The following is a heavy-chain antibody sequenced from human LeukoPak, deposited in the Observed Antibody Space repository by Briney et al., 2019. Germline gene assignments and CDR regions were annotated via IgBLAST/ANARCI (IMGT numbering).Heavy chain of an antibody. Sequence: SETLSLTCTVSGGSISSYYWSWIRQPPGKGLEWIGCIYYSGCTNNNPSLKSRVTISVDTSKNQFSLKLSSVTAADTAVYYCARGDYDFWSGYLWWFDPWGQGTLVTVSS. CDR2: IYYSGCT. J-gene: IGHJ5*02. CDR1: GGSISSYY. V-gene: IGHV4-59*01. CDR3: ARGDYDFWSGYLWWFDP. D-gene: IGHD3-3*01.